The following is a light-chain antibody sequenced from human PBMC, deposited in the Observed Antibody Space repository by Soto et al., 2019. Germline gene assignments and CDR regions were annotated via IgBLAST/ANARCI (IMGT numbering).Light chain of an antibody. Sequence: QSVLAQPPSVSGAPGQRVTISCTGSSSNIGATYAVHWYQHLPGRAPKLLIYGNNNRPSGVPDRFSGSKSGTSATLGITGFQTGDEADYYCGSWDSSLSAYVFGTGTKVTVL. CDR2: GNN. V-gene: IGLV1-40*01. CDR3: GSWDSSLSAYV. J-gene: IGLJ1*01. CDR1: SSNIGATYA.